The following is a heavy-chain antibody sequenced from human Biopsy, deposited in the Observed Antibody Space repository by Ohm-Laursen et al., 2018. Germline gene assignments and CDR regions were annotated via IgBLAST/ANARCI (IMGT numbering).Heavy chain of an antibody. CDR2: IYYSGGT. CDR3: ARVEAGTYDALDI. CDR1: GVSINGGRYY. J-gene: IGHJ3*02. D-gene: IGHD1-26*01. Sequence: GTLSLTCTVSGVSINGGRYYWDWIRHHPGKGLEWIGYIYYSGGTKYNPSLASRVTFSVDMSKSQFSLELYSVTAADTAVYYCARVEAGTYDALDIWGQGALVAVSA. V-gene: IGHV4-61*01.